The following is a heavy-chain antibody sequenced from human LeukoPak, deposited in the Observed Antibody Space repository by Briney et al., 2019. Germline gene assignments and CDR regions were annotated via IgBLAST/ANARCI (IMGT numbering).Heavy chain of an antibody. V-gene: IGHV4-31*03. CDR3: ARRPYSGTYHFDY. CDR1: GGSISSGGYY. CDR2: IYYSGST. J-gene: IGHJ4*02. Sequence: SQTLSLTCTVSGGSISSGGYYWTWIRQHPGKGLEWIGYIYYSGSTYYNPSLKSRVTISVDTSKNQFSLKLSSVTAADTAVYYCARRPYSGTYHFDYWGQGTLVTVSS. D-gene: IGHD1-26*01.